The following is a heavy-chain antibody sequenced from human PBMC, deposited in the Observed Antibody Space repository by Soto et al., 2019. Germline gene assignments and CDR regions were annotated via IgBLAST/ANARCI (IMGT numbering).Heavy chain of an antibody. J-gene: IGHJ6*02. D-gene: IGHD2-2*01. V-gene: IGHV3-48*03. CDR1: RFTFSSSE. Sequence: PGGSLRLSCAASRFTFSSSEMNWVRQAPGKGLEWVSYISSGGNTIYYADSVRGRFTISRDNAKNSLYLQMNSLRAEDTAVYYCARDLGGYCRTSSCPYGMDVWGQGTMVTVSS. CDR3: ARDLGGYCRTSSCPYGMDV. CDR2: ISSGGNTI.